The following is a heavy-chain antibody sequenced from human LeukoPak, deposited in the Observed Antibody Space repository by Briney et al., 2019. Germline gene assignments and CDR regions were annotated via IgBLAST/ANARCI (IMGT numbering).Heavy chain of an antibody. CDR3: AGEHYFYYLDA. J-gene: IGHJ6*03. CDR2: ISYDGSNK. Sequence: GGSLRLSCAASGFTFSRYGMHWVRQAPGKGLEWVAVISYDGSNKYYADSVKGRFTISRDNSKNTLYLQMNSLRAEDTAVYYCAGEHYFYYLDAWGKGTTVTVSS. CDR1: GFTFSRYG. V-gene: IGHV3-30*03.